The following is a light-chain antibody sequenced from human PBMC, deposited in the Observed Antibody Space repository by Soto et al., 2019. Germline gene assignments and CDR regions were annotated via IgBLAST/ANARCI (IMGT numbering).Light chain of an antibody. CDR1: SSNIGAGYD. CDR3: QSYDRSLSGWV. J-gene: IGLJ3*02. V-gene: IGLV1-40*01. Sequence: QSVLTQPPSVSGAPGQRVTISCTGSSSNIGAGYDVQWYQQVPGTAPKLLISNSINRPSGVPDRFSGSKSDTSASLAITGIQAYDEADYYCQSYDRSLSGWVFGGGTKLTVL. CDR2: NSI.